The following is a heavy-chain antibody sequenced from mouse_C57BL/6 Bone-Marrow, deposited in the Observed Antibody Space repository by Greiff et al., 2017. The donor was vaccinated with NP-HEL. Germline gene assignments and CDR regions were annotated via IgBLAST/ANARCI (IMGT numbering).Heavy chain of an antibody. CDR3: ARFPEPIYYYGSSSYWYFDV. D-gene: IGHD1-1*01. J-gene: IGHJ1*03. V-gene: IGHV1-53*01. Sequence: QVHVKQPGTELVKPGASVKLSCKASGYTFTSYWMHWVKQRPGQGLEWIGNINPSNGGTNYIEKFKSKATLTVDKSSSTAYMQLSSLTSEDSAVYYCARFPEPIYYYGSSSYWYFDVWGTGTTVTVSS. CDR1: GYTFTSYW. CDR2: INPSNGGT.